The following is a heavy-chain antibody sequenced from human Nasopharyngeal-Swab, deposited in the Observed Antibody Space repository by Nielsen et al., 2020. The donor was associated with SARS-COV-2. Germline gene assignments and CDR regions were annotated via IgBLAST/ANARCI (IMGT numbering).Heavy chain of an antibody. D-gene: IGHD6-13*01. CDR3: AKVAAAGEPGDY. J-gene: IGHJ4*02. CDR1: GFTFDDYA. CDR2: SSWNSGSI. Sequence: SLKISCAASGFTFDDYAMHWVRQAPGKGREWVSGSSWNSGSIGYADSGKGRFTISRDNAKNSLYLQMNSLRAEDTALYYCAKVAAAGEPGDYWGQGTLVTVSS. V-gene: IGHV3-9*01.